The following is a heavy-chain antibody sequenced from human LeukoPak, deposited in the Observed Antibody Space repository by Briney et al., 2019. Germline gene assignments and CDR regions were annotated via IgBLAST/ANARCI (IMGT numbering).Heavy chain of an antibody. Sequence: SETLSLTCAVYGGSFSGYYWSWIRQPPGKGLEWIGEINHSGSTNYNPSPKSRVTISVDTSKNQFSLNLRSVTAADTAVYYCARDAYNYGGRTHPYYFDYWGQGTLVTVSS. CDR1: GGSFSGYY. CDR2: INHSGST. V-gene: IGHV4-34*01. CDR3: ARDAYNYGGRTHPYYFDY. D-gene: IGHD5-18*01. J-gene: IGHJ4*02.